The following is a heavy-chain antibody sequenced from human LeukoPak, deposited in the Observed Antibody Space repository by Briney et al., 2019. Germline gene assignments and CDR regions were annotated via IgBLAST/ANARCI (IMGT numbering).Heavy chain of an antibody. J-gene: IGHJ6*04. CDR2: ISGSGGST. D-gene: IGHD3-10*01. CDR3: AKDRHFEGSGSSTWEWDV. CDR1: GFTFRTNA. Sequence: PGGSLRLSCAASGFTFRTNAMSWVRQAPGKVLEWVSAISGSGGSTYYAVSVKGRFTISRDKSKNTLSLQMNILRAEDTAVYYCAKDRHFEGSGSSTWEWDVWGKGTTVTISS. V-gene: IGHV3-23*01.